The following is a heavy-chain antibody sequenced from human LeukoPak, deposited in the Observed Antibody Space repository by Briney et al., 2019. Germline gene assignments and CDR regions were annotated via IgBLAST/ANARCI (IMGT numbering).Heavy chain of an antibody. D-gene: IGHD2-2*01. CDR3: ARDLVPAATSYWFDP. Sequence: SETLSLTCTVSGGSISSYYWSWLRQPPGKGLEWIGYIYHSGSTNYNPSLKSRVTISVDTSKNQFSLKLSSVTAADTAVYYCARDLVPAATSYWFDPWGQGTLVTVSS. CDR1: GGSISSYY. V-gene: IGHV4-59*01. J-gene: IGHJ5*02. CDR2: IYHSGST.